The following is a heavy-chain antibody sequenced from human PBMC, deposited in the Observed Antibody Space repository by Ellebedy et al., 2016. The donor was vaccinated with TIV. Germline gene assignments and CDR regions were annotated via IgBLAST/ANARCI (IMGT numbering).Heavy chain of an antibody. CDR2: VYHTGST. CDR3: ARNGVEDYFDY. CDR1: GVSISDYY. J-gene: IGHJ4*02. D-gene: IGHD3-10*01. V-gene: IGHV4-59*01. Sequence: MPSETLSLTCSVSGVSISDYYWSRIRQPPGQGLEWFGYVYHTGSTNYNPSLRSRVTLAVYTPKNEFSLKLSSVTTADTAIYYCARNGVEDYFDYWGQGLLVTVSS.